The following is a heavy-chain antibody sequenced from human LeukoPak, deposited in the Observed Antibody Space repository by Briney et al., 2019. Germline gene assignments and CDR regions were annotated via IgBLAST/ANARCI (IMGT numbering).Heavy chain of an antibody. CDR2: IYSGGST. CDR1: GFTVSSNY. D-gene: IGHD4-17*01. Sequence: PGGSLRLSCAASGFTVSSNYMSWVRQAPGKGLEWVPVIYSGGSTYYADSVKGRFTISRDNSKNTLYLQMNSLRAEDTAVYYCARDFATAYGDYFDYWGQGTLVTVSA. V-gene: IGHV3-66*01. J-gene: IGHJ4*02. CDR3: ARDFATAYGDYFDY.